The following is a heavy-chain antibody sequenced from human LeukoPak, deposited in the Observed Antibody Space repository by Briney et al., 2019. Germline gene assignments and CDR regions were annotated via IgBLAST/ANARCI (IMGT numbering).Heavy chain of an antibody. Sequence: GGSLRLSCATSGFTSSSYSMNWVRQAPGKGLEWVSSISRSSSYIYYADSVKGRFTISRDNAKNSLYLQMNSLRAVDTAVYYCARDPALSLGYCSSTSCYMDYWGQGTLVTVSS. D-gene: IGHD2-2*02. CDR3: ARDPALSLGYCSSTSCYMDY. J-gene: IGHJ4*02. CDR2: ISRSSSYI. V-gene: IGHV3-21*01. CDR1: GFTSSSYS.